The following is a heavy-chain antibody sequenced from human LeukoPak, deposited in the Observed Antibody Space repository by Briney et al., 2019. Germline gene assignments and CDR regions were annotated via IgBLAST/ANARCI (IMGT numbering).Heavy chain of an antibody. V-gene: IGHV3-23*01. J-gene: IGHJ4*02. CDR3: AKATDYYDSSGYYHRPDY. D-gene: IGHD3-22*01. Sequence: GGYLRLYCAASGFTFSSYAMSWVRQAPVKGLEWVSAISGSGGSTYYADSVKGRFTISRDNSKNTLYLQMNSLRAEDTAVYYCAKATDYYDSSGYYHRPDYWGQGTLVTVSS. CDR1: GFTFSSYA. CDR2: ISGSGGST.